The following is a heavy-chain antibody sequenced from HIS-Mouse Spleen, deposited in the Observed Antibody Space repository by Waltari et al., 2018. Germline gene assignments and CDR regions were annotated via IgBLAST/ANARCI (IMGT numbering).Heavy chain of an antibody. Sequence: QLQLQESGPGLVKPSETLSLTCTVSGGSISSSSYYWGWIRQPPGKGLEWIGSNDYSGSTYYNPSLKSRVTISVDTSKNQFSLKLSSVTAADTAVYYCAREIPYSSSWYDWYFDLWGRGTLVTVSS. J-gene: IGHJ2*01. V-gene: IGHV4-39*07. D-gene: IGHD6-13*01. CDR3: AREIPYSSSWYDWYFDL. CDR1: GGSISSSSYY. CDR2: NDYSGST.